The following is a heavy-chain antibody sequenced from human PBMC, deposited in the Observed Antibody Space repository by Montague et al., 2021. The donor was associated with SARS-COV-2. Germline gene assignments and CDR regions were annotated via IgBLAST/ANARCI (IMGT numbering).Heavy chain of an antibody. V-gene: IGHV4-31*03. D-gene: IGHD3-9*01. CDR2: IYYSGST. CDR3: ARDRGYFDWLFHSDYYYYGMDV. CDR1: GGSISSGGYY. J-gene: IGHJ6*02. Sequence: TLSLTCTVSGGSISSGGYYWSWIHQHPGKGLEWIGYIYYSGSTYYNPSLKSRVTISVDTSKNQFSLELSSVTAADTAVYYCARDRGYFDWLFHSDYYYYGMDVWGQGTTVTVSS.